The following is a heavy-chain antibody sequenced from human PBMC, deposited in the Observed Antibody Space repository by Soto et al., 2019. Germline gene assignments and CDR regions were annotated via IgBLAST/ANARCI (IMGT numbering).Heavy chain of an antibody. J-gene: IGHJ4*02. V-gene: IGHV2-5*02. CDR1: GFSLTSDGVG. CDR2: IYWDDDK. CDR3: VHRLGVGYDF. D-gene: IGHD1-26*01. Sequence: QITLKESGPTLVKPTETLTLTYSFSGFSLTSDGVGVGWIRQPPGKALEWLAAIYWDDDKHYSPSLRNRLTVSKDTSRNQVVLTLGDLDPVDTGTYFCVHRLGVGYDFWGPGTQLIVSS.